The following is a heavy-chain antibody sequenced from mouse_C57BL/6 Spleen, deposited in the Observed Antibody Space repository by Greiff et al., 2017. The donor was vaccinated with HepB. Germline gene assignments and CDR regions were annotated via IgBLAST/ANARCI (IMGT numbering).Heavy chain of an antibody. CDR3: ARKEYGSAWFAY. D-gene: IGHD2-2*01. V-gene: IGHV1-26*01. CDR2: INPNNGGT. CDR1: GYTFTDYY. Sequence: VQLQQSGPELVKPGASVKISCKASGYTFTDYYMNWVKQSHGKSLEWIGDINPNNGGTSYNQKFKGKATLTVDKSSSTAYMELRSLTSEDSAVYYCARKEYGSAWFAYWGQGTLVTVSA. J-gene: IGHJ3*01.